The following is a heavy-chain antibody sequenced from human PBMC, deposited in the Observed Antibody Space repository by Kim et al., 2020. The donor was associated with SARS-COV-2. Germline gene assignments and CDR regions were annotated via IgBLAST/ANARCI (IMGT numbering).Heavy chain of an antibody. CDR2: ISSSSSYI. Sequence: GESLRLSCAASGFTFSSYSMNWVRQAPGKGLEWVSSISSSSSYIYYADSVKGRFTISRDNAKNSLYLQMNSLRAEDTAVYYCARGAYCGGDCYLGLDAFDIWGQGTMVTVSS. D-gene: IGHD2-21*01. V-gene: IGHV3-21*01. J-gene: IGHJ3*02. CDR3: ARGAYCGGDCYLGLDAFDI. CDR1: GFTFSSYS.